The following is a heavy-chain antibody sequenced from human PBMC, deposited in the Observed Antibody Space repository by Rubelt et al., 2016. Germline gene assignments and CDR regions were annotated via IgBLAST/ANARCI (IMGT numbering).Heavy chain of an antibody. Sequence: QLQLQESGPGLVKPSQTLSLTCTVSGGSISSGGYYWSWIRQHPGKGLEWIGYIYYRGSTNYNPALKLRGTISVATAKEQFSLKLGVVTAADSAVYYCARLGKVDYWGQGTLVTVSS. CDR2: IYYRGST. V-gene: IGHV4-31*03. J-gene: IGHJ4*02. CDR1: GGSISSGGYY. D-gene: IGHD7-27*01. CDR3: ARLGKVDY.